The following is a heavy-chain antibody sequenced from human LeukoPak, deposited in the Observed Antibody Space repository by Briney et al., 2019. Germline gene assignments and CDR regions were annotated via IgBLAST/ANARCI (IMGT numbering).Heavy chain of an antibody. D-gene: IGHD3-10*01. CDR1: GFTFDDYA. V-gene: IGHV3-9*01. J-gene: IGHJ4*02. CDR3: AKDISNMVRVPDY. CDR2: ISWNSGSI. Sequence: GGSLRLSCAASGFTFDDYAMHWARQAPGKGLEWVSGISWNSGSIGYADSVKGRFTTSRDNAKNSLYLQMNSLRAEDTALYYCAKDISNMVRVPDYWGQGTLVTVSS.